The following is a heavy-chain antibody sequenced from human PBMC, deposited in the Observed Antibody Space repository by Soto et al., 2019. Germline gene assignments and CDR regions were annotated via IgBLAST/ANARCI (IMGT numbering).Heavy chain of an antibody. D-gene: IGHD4-17*01. CDR1: GFTFSSYA. CDR3: ARDPPGHGDYYFDY. CDR2: ISYDGSNK. J-gene: IGHJ4*02. Sequence: QPGGSLRLSCAASGFTFSSYAMHWVRQAPGKGLEWVAVISYDGSNKYYADSVKGRFTISRDNSKNTLYLQMNSLRAEDTAVYYCARDPPGHGDYYFDYWGQGTLVTVSS. V-gene: IGHV3-30-3*01.